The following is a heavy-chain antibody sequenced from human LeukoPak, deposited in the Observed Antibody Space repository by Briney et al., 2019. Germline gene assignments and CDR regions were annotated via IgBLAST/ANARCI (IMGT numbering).Heavy chain of an antibody. J-gene: IGHJ4*02. CDR3: AKDPGRYCSSSSCYVSSCSGYFEY. CDR1: GFTFHSYA. Sequence: GGSLRLSCAGYGFTFHSYAMSWVRQAPGKGLEWVSTIGASGGTIYYADSVKGRFTISRDNSKNTLYLQMNSLRADDTAVYYCAKDPGRYCSSSSCYVSSCSGYFEYWGQGTLVTVSS. V-gene: IGHV3-23*01. CDR2: IGASGGTI. D-gene: IGHD2-2*01.